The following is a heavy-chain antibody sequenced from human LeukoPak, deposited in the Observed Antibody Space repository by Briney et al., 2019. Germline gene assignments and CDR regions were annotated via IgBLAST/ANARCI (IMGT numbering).Heavy chain of an antibody. V-gene: IGHV4-61*01. CDR3: ASHYDSSGYYPNWFDP. CDR1: GGSISSGSYY. CDR2: IYYSGST. J-gene: IGHJ5*02. Sequence: SETLSLTCTVSGGSISSGSYYWSWIRQPPGKGLEWIGYIYYSGSTNSNPSLKSRVTISVDTSKNQFSLKLSSVTAADTAVYYCASHYDSSGYYPNWFDPWGQGTLVTVSS. D-gene: IGHD3-22*01.